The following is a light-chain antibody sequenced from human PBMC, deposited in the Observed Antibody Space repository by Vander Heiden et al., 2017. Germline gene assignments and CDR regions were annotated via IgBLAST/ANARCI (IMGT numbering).Light chain of an antibody. Sequence: DFVMTQSPLSLPVTPGEPASISCRSSQSLLHSNGYNYLDWYLQKPGQSPQLRSYLGSNRASGVPDRFSGSGSGTDFTLKISRVEAEDVGVYYCMQALQTPWTFGQGTKVEIK. CDR3: MQALQTPWT. J-gene: IGKJ1*01. CDR2: LGS. CDR1: QSLLHSNGYNY. V-gene: IGKV2-28*01.